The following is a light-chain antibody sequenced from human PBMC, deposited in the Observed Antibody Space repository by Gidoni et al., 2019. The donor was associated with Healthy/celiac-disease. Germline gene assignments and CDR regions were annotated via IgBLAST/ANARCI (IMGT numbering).Light chain of an antibody. Sequence: QSALTQPASVSGSPGQSITISCTGTSSDVGGYNYVSWYQQHPGKAPKLMIYDVSNRPSGVSNRFSGSKSGNTASLTISGLQAEDEADYYCSSYTSSSTGTFGQGTK. CDR2: DVS. J-gene: IGLJ3*02. CDR1: SSDVGGYNY. CDR3: SSYTSSSTGT. V-gene: IGLV2-14*01.